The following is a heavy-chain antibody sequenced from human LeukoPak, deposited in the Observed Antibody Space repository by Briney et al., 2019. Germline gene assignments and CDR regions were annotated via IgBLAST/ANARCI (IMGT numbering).Heavy chain of an antibody. CDR3: ARAPQYCSSTSCSVYYYYYTDV. V-gene: IGHV3-7*01. CDR2: IKQDGSEK. D-gene: IGHD2-2*01. CDR1: GFTFSSYW. Sequence: GGSLRLSCAASGFTFSSYWMSWVRQAPGKGLEWVANIKQDGSEKYYVDSVKGRLTISRDNAKNSLYLQMNSLRAEDTAVYYCARAPQYCSSTSCSVYYYYYTDVWGKGTTVTVSS. J-gene: IGHJ6*03.